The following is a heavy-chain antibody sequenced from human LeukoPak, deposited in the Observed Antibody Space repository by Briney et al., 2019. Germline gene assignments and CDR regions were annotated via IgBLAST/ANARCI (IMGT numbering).Heavy chain of an antibody. CDR1: AYSVTSDYF. Sequence: PSETLSLTCTVSAYSVTSDYFWGWIRQPPGKGLEWIGNVDPSGNTYYNPSLKSRATISLDTSKKDFSPKLTSVTAADTAIYYCATVRASHYGDWFFDYWGQGTLVTVSS. V-gene: IGHV4-38-2*02. CDR2: VDPSGNT. D-gene: IGHD4-17*01. J-gene: IGHJ4*02. CDR3: ATVRASHYGDWFFDY.